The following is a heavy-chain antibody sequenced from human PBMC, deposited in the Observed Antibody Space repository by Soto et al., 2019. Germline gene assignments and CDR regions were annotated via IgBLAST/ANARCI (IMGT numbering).Heavy chain of an antibody. V-gene: IGHV3-23*01. CDR3: AKATIGGSYYYGMDV. Sequence: PGGSLRLSCAASGFSFNTFDMSWVRQAPGKGLEWVSGISNSYVDTYYADSVRGRFTISRDNSKNTLSLQMSSLRAEDTAVYYCAKATIGGSYYYGMDVWGLGTTVTVSS. CDR2: ISNSYVDT. D-gene: IGHD3-10*01. J-gene: IGHJ6*02. CDR1: GFSFNTFD.